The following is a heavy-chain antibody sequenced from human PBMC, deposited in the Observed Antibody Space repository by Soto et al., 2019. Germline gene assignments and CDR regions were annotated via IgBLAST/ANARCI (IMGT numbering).Heavy chain of an antibody. CDR3: ATQTFGSNAFFDT. Sequence: PSETLSLTCSVSGASISSNFCSWVPQPPGKGLEWIGYIYFGGTTQSNPSLKGRATISLHTSKNQFTLYLASVSAADTAVYYCATQTFGSNAFFDTWGQGALVTVSS. J-gene: IGHJ4*02. CDR1: GASISSNF. CDR2: IYFGGTT. D-gene: IGHD3-10*01. V-gene: IGHV4-4*09.